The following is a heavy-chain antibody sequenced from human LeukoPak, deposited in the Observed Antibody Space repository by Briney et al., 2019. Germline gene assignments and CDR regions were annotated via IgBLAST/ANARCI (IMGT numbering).Heavy chain of an antibody. J-gene: IGHJ4*02. D-gene: IGHD4-23*01. V-gene: IGHV3-74*01. CDR3: AREDGGNSDHFDY. CDR1: GFTFSSYT. Sequence: GGSLRLSCAASGFTFSSYTMNWVRQAPGKGLVWVSRINTDGSSTTYADSVKGRFTTSRDNAKNTLYLQMSSLRADDTAVYYCAREDGGNSDHFDYWGQGTLVTVSS. CDR2: INTDGSST.